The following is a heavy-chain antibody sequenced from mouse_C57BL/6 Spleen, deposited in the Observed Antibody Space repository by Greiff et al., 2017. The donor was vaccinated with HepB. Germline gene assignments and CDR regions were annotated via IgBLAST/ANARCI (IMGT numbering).Heavy chain of an antibody. CDR3: TMGYGSSYDWYFDV. Sequence: VQLQQSGAELVRPGASVKLSCTASGFNIKDYYMHWVKQRPEQGLEWIGRIDPEDGDTEYAPKFQGKATMTADTSSNTAYLQLSSLTSEDTAVYYCTMGYGSSYDWYFDVWGTGTTVTVSS. CDR1: GFNIKDYY. D-gene: IGHD1-1*01. V-gene: IGHV14-1*01. CDR2: IDPEDGDT. J-gene: IGHJ1*03.